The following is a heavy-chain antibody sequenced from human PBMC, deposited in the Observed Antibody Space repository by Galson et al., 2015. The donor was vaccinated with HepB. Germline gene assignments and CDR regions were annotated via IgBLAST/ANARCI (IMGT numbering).Heavy chain of an antibody. CDR2: VFYNGKT. J-gene: IGHJ5*02. CDR1: GGPITSTNYY. CDR3: ARGPYCSSDTCYILEGSTWLDP. V-gene: IGHV4-39*07. D-gene: IGHD2-2*02. Sequence: ETLSLTCTVSGGPITSTNYYWAWIRQPPGKGLEWVGSVFYNGKTYYNPSLRSRVTISMDAAQNQFSLNLKSVTTADTAVYYCARGPYCSSDTCYILEGSTWLDPWGQGTLVTVSS.